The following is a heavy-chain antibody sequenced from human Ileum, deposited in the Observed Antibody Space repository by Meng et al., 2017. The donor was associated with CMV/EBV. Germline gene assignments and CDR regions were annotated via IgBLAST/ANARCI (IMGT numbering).Heavy chain of an antibody. Sequence: GSLRLSCGASGFTFSTYAVSWVRQAPGQGLEWVSTVSGSGSNTYYADSVKGRFTISRDNSQRTVFLQMNSLRVDDTAVYFCAKAFSASYIDVATVFDYWGEGTLVTVSS. CDR3: AKAFSASYIDVATVFDY. CDR1: GFTFSTYA. D-gene: IGHD3-10*01. V-gene: IGHV3-23*01. CDR2: VSGSGSNT. J-gene: IGHJ4*02.